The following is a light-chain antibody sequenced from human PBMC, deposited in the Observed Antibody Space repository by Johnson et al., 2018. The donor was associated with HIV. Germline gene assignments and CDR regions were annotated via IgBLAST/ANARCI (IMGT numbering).Light chain of an antibody. J-gene: IGLJ1*01. Sequence: QSILTQPPSVSAAPGQKVTISCSGSSSNIGNNYVSWYQQLPGTAPKLLIYENNKRPSGIPDRFSGSKSGTSATLGITGLQTGDDAVYYCGTWDNSLSVFVFRTGNKVTVL. CDR3: GTWDNSLSVFV. CDR1: SSNIGNNY. CDR2: ENN. V-gene: IGLV1-51*02.